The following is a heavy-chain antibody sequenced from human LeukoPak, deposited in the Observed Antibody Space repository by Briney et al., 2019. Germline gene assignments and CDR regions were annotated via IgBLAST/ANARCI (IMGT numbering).Heavy chain of an antibody. J-gene: IGHJ3*02. Sequence: EASVKVSCKASGYTFTSYDINWVRQATGQGLEWMGWMNPNSGNTGYAQKFQGRVTITRNTSISTAYMELSSLRSEDTAVYYCAREGDRPEDAFDIWGQGTMVTVSS. D-gene: IGHD2-21*02. V-gene: IGHV1-8*03. CDR2: MNPNSGNT. CDR3: AREGDRPEDAFDI. CDR1: GYTFTSYD.